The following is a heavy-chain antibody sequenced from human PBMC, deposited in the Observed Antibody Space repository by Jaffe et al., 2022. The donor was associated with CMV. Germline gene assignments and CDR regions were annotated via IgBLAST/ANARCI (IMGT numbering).Heavy chain of an antibody. J-gene: IGHJ5*02. CDR2: ISAYNGNT. V-gene: IGHV1-18*04. CDR3: ARDRRDIVLMVYANWFDP. D-gene: IGHD2-8*01. CDR1: GYTFTSYG. Sequence: QVQLVQSGAEVKKPGASVKVSCKASGYTFTSYGISWVRQAPGQGLEWMGWISAYNGNTNYAQKLQGRVTMTTDTSTSTAYMELRSLRSDDTAVYYCARDRRDIVLMVYANWFDPWGQGTLVTVSS.